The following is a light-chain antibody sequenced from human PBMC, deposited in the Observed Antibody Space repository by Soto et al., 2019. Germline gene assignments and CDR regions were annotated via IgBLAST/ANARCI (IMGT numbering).Light chain of an antibody. CDR2: GPP. Sequence: EILLTQSPGTLSLSPGERATLSCRASQSVNNSYLAWYQHKLGQAPRLLIYGPPIRATGIPDRFSGSGSGTDFTLTISRLEPGDFAVYYCHQYARSPRTFGQGTKVEIK. J-gene: IGKJ1*01. CDR3: HQYARSPRT. V-gene: IGKV3-20*01. CDR1: QSVNNSY.